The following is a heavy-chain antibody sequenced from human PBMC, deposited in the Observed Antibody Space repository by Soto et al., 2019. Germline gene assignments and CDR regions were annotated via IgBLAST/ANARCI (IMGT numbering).Heavy chain of an antibody. CDR3: ARAGGRDGYNLAYYFDY. J-gene: IGHJ4*02. V-gene: IGHV4-59*01. Sequence: SETLSLTCTVSGGSISSYYWSWIRQPPGKGLEWIGYIYYSGSTNYIPSLKSRVTISVDTSKNQFSLKLSSVTAADTAVYYCARAGGRDGYNLAYYFDYWGQGTLVTVS. D-gene: IGHD1-1*01. CDR2: IYYSGST. CDR1: GGSISSYY.